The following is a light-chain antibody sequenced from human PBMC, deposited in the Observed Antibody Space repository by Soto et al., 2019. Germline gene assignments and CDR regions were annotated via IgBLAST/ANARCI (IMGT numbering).Light chain of an antibody. Sequence: EIVLTQSPGTLSLSPGDRATLSCRASQSLSSNSLAWDKQQPVQAPRLLIYGASSRAIGVPDRFSGSGSGTDFTLTISRLEAEDFAVYYCQQYGGSPLYSFGQGTKLEIK. CDR2: GAS. J-gene: IGKJ2*01. V-gene: IGKV3-20*01. CDR1: QSLSSNS. CDR3: QQYGGSPLYS.